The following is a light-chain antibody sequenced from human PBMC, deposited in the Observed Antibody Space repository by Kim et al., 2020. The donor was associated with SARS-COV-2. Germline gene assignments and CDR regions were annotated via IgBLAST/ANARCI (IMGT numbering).Light chain of an antibody. Sequence: QRVTISCTGSSSNIGAGYDVHWYQQLPGTAPKLLMYDNNNRPSGVPDRISGSKSATSASLAITGLQAEDEADYYCQSYDSSLSGYVFGTGTKVTVL. CDR3: QSYDSSLSGYV. J-gene: IGLJ1*01. V-gene: IGLV1-40*01. CDR2: DNN. CDR1: SSNIGAGYD.